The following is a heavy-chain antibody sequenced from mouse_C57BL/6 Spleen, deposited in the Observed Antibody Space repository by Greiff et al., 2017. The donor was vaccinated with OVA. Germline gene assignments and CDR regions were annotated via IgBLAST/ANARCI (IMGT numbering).Heavy chain of an antibody. CDR1: GFTFSSYT. D-gene: IGHD6-1*01. V-gene: IGHV5-9*01. Sequence: EVQWVESGGGLVKPGGSLKLSCAASGFTFSSYTMSWVRQTPEKRLEWVATISGGGGNTYYPDSVKGRFTISRDNAKNTLYLQMSSLRSEDTALYYCARHGDSVYFDDWGQGTTLTVSS. J-gene: IGHJ2*01. CDR2: ISGGGGNT. CDR3: ARHGDSVYFDD.